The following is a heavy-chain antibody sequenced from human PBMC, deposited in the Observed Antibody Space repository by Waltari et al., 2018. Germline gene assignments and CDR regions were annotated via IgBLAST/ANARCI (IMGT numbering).Heavy chain of an antibody. CDR3: ARAPDGVVVAASWFDP. D-gene: IGHD2-15*01. V-gene: IGHV1-3*01. CDR2: INAGNGNT. Sequence: QVQLVQSGAEVKKPGASVKVSCKASGYTFTSYAMHWVRQAPGQRLEWMGWINAGNGNTKYSQKFQGRVTITRDTSASTAYMELSSLRSEDTAVYYCARAPDGVVVAASWFDPWGQGTLVTVSS. CDR1: GYTFTSYA. J-gene: IGHJ5*02.